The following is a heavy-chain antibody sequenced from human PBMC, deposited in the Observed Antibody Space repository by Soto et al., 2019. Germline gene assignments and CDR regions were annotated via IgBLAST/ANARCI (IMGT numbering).Heavy chain of an antibody. J-gene: IGHJ3*02. V-gene: IGHV4-59*08. CDR2: IYYSGST. D-gene: IGHD2-15*01. CDR1: GGSISSYY. CDR3: ARTLYCSGGSCYSDAFDI. Sequence: PSETLSLTCTVFGGSISSYYWRWIRQPPGKGLEWIGYIYYSGSTNYNPSLKSRVTISVDTSKNQLSLKLSSVTAADTAVYYCARTLYCSGGSCYSDAFDIWGQGTMVPVSS.